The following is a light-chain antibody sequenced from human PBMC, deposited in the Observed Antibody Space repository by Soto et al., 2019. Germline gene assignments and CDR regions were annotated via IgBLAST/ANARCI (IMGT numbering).Light chain of an antibody. J-gene: IGKJ1*01. CDR2: GAS. CDR1: QSVSSSS. CDR3: QQFGTSRWT. V-gene: IGKV3-20*01. Sequence: ETVLTQSPGTLSLSPGERATLSCRASQSVSSSSFAWYQQKPGQAPRLLLYGASNRAIGIPDRFSGTGSGIDFTLTISRLEPEDFAVYYCQQFGTSRWTFGQGTKVEIK.